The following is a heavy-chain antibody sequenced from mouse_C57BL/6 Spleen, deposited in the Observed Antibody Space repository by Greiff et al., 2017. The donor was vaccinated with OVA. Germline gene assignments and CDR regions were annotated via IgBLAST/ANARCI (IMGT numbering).Heavy chain of an antibody. Sequence: EVHLVESGGGLVKPGGSLKLSCAASGFTFSSYAMSWVRQTPEKRLEWVATISDGGSYTYYPDNVKGRFTISRDNAKNNLYLQMSHLKSEDTAMDYCARDQGVEAWFAYWGQGTLVTVSA. CDR1: GFTFSSYA. CDR2: ISDGGSYT. V-gene: IGHV5-4*01. J-gene: IGHJ3*01. D-gene: IGHD1-1*01. CDR3: ARDQGVEAWFAY.